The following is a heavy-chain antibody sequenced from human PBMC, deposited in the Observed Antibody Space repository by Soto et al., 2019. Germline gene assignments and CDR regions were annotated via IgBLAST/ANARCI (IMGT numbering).Heavy chain of an antibody. Sequence: QVQLVESGGGVVQPGRSLRLSCAASGFTFNSYAMQWVRQPPGKGLEWVAVISYDGSNKYYADSVKGRFTISRDNSKNTLYLQMNSLRAEDTAVYYCARPDYGSGSYPDYWGQGTLVTVSS. J-gene: IGHJ4*02. CDR2: ISYDGSNK. V-gene: IGHV3-30-3*01. CDR1: GFTFNSYA. CDR3: ARPDYGSGSYPDY. D-gene: IGHD3-10*01.